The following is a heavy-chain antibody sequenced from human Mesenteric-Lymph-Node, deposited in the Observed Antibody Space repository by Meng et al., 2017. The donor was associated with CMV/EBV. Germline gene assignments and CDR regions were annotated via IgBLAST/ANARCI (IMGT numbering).Heavy chain of an antibody. Sequence: GGAFSGYYWGVSRQPPGKGLEWIGEINHSGSTNYNPSLKSRVTISVDTSKNQFSLKLSSVTAADTAVYYCARRVRTAYYYDSSGYYYWGQGTLVTVSS. V-gene: IGHV4-34*01. CDR1: GGAFSGYY. D-gene: IGHD3-22*01. CDR2: INHSGST. CDR3: ARRVRTAYYYDSSGYYY. J-gene: IGHJ4*02.